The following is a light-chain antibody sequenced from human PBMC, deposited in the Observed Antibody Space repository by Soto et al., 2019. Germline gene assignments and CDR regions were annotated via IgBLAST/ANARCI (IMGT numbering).Light chain of an antibody. CDR1: NIGDKA. V-gene: IGLV3-21*04. Sequence: SYVLTQRPSVSVAPEKTASITCGGDNIGDKAVHWYQHRPGQAPRLVIYYDFERPSGIHERFSGSNSGNTATLTISRVEAGDEAAYYCQVWDTANDHPIFGGGTKLTVL. J-gene: IGLJ2*01. CDR3: QVWDTANDHPI. CDR2: YDF.